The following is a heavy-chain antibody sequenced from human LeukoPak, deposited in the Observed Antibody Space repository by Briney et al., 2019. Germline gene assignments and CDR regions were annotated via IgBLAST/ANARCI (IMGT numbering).Heavy chain of an antibody. Sequence: PGGSLRLSCAASGFTFSDYNMRWIRQAPGKGLEWVSSISRSGSTKYYADSVKGRFTISRDNAKNSMYLQMNSLRAEDTAVYYCARDEIYYDILTGYRHFDYWGQGTLVTVFS. D-gene: IGHD3-9*01. CDR1: GFTFSDYN. J-gene: IGHJ4*02. V-gene: IGHV3-11*04. CDR2: ISRSGSTK. CDR3: ARDEIYYDILTGYRHFDY.